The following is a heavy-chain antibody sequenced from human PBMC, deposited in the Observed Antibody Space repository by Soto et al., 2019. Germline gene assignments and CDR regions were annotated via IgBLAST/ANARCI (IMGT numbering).Heavy chain of an antibody. Sequence: ETLSLTFTVSSGSISRTYWGWLLEPAGKGLEWIGRIYTSGSTNYNPSLKSRVTMSVDTSKNQFSLKLSSVTAADTAVYYCARDGSGAYCGGDCYWWFDPWGQGTLVTVS. CDR2: IYTSGST. CDR1: SGSISRTY. J-gene: IGHJ5*02. V-gene: IGHV4-4*07. CDR3: ARDGSGAYCGGDCYWWFDP. D-gene: IGHD2-21*02.